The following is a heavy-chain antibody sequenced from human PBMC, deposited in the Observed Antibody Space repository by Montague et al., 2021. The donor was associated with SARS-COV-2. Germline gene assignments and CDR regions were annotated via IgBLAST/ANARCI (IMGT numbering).Heavy chain of an antibody. Sequence: ETLSLTCTVSGGSISSYYGSWIRQPPGKGLEWIGYIYYSGSTNXNPXLKSRVTISVDTSKNQFSLKLSSVTAADTAVYYCARAPVAHITIFGVVTSFDYWGQGTLVTVSS. CDR3: ARAPVAHITIFGVVTSFDY. J-gene: IGHJ4*02. V-gene: IGHV4-59*01. CDR2: IYYSGST. CDR1: GGSISSYY. D-gene: IGHD3-3*01.